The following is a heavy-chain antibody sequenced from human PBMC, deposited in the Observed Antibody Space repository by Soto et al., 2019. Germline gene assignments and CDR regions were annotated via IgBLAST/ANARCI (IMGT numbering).Heavy chain of an antibody. CDR3: ARDYGHDCSGGNCYFYF. CDR2: INPIFGTA. CDR1: GVTFSTYS. Sequence: SVKVSCKASGVTFSTYSINWVRQAPGQGLEWMGGINPIFGTANYAQKFRGRVTITADESTRTARMELSSLRSDDTAVYYCARDYGHDCSGGNCYFYFWGQGTLVTVSS. J-gene: IGHJ4*02. V-gene: IGHV1-69*13. D-gene: IGHD2-15*01.